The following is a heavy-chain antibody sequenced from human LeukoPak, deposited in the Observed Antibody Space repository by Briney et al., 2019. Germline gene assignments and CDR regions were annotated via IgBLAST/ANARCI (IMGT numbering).Heavy chain of an antibody. CDR2: ISVYNGNT. CDR1: GYSFSNYG. J-gene: IGHJ4*02. Sequence: ASVKVSCKTSGYSFSNYGISWVRQAPGQGLEWMGWISVYNGNTKSAQRVQGRITMTTDTSTSTAYMELRSLRSDDTAVYYCATSPRDIIGAYYWGQGTLITVPS. V-gene: IGHV1-18*01. CDR3: ATSPRDIIGAYY. D-gene: IGHD2-15*01.